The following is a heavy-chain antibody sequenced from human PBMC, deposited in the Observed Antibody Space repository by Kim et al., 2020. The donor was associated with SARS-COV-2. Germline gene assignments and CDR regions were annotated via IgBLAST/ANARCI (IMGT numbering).Heavy chain of an antibody. CDR2: IWYDGSNK. D-gene: IGHD6-6*01. CDR3: ARDRRAARYPLYYFDY. J-gene: IGHJ4*02. Sequence: GGSLRLSCAASGFTFSSYGMHWVRQAPGKGLEWVAVIWYDGSNKYYADSVKGRFTISRDNSKNTLYLQMNSLRAEDTAVYYCARDRRAARYPLYYFDYWGQGTLVTVSS. CDR1: GFTFSSYG. V-gene: IGHV3-33*08.